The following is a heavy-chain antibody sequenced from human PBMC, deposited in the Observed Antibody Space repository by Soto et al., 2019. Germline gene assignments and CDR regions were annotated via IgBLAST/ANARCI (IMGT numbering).Heavy chain of an antibody. J-gene: IGHJ3*02. V-gene: IGHV1-24*01. CDR1: GYTLTELS. CDR3: ATDLDYDSSDAFDI. Sequence: EASVKVSCKVSGYTLTELSMHWVRQAPGKGLEWMGGFDPEDGETIYAQKFQGRVTMTEDTSTDTAYMELSSLRSEDTAVYYCATDLDYDSSDAFDIWGQGTMVTVSS. CDR2: FDPEDGET. D-gene: IGHD3-3*01.